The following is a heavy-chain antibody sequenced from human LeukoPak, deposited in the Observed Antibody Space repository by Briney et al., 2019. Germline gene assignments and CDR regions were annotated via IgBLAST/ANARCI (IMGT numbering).Heavy chain of an antibody. J-gene: IGHJ3*02. CDR2: IYPGDSDT. Sequence: PGASVKISCKGSGYSFTSYWIGWVRQMPGKGLEWMGIIYPGDSDTRYSPSFQGQVTISADKSISTAYLQWSSLKASDTAMYYCARHYKQWLATNDAFDIWGQGTMVTVSS. CDR3: ARHYKQWLATNDAFDI. V-gene: IGHV5-51*01. CDR1: GYSFTSYW. D-gene: IGHD6-19*01.